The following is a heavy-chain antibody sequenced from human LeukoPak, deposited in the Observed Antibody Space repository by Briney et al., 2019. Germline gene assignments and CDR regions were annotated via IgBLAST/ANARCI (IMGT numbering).Heavy chain of an antibody. J-gene: IGHJ6*02. CDR1: GGSISSYY. D-gene: IGHD4-17*01. CDR3: AREDPQTTVPEGMDV. CDR2: IYYSGST. V-gene: IGHV4-59*01. Sequence: PSETLSLTCTVSGGSISSYYWSWIRQPPGKGLEWIGYIYYSGSTNYNPPLKSRVTISVDTSRNQFSLQLRSVTTADTAVYYCAREDPQTTVPEGMDVWGQGTTVIVSS.